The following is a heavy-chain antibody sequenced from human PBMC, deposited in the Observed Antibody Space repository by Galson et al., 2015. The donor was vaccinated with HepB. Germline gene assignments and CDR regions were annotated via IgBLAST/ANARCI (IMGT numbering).Heavy chain of an antibody. Sequence: SLRLSCAASGFTFSHYPMNWARQAPGKGPEWVSSISASGGTTYYADSVKGRFTISRDNSKNTLYLQMNSLRAEDTAVYYCAQGGGYCGGECFYYMDVWGKGTTVTVS. D-gene: IGHD2-21*01. V-gene: IGHV3-23*01. CDR1: GFTFSHYP. CDR3: AQGGGYCGGECFYYMDV. CDR2: ISASGGTT. J-gene: IGHJ6*03.